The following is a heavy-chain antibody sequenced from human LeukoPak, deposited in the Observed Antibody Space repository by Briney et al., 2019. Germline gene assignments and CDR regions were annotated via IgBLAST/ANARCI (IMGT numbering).Heavy chain of an antibody. Sequence: GGSLRLSCAASRFTFSSYAMHWVRQAPGKGLVWVSRINSDGSSTSYADAVKGRFTISRDNAKNTAYLQMNSLRAEDTAVYYCARVQGHPPNGLDIWGQGTMVTVSS. CDR3: ARVQGHPPNGLDI. V-gene: IGHV3-74*01. CDR2: INSDGSST. J-gene: IGHJ3*02. D-gene: IGHD2-8*01. CDR1: RFTFSSYA.